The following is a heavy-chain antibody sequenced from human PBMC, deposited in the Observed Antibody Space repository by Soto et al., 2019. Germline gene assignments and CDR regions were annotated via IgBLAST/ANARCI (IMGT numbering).Heavy chain of an antibody. CDR2: IIPIFNAT. CDR3: AREDFDSEIYYGMDV. V-gene: IGHV1-69*01. J-gene: IGHJ6*02. D-gene: IGHD3-3*01. CDR1: GGTFSSYA. Sequence: QVQLVQSGSSVKKPGSSVKVSCKASGGTFSSYAISWVRQAPGQGLEWMGGIIPIFNATLYAQKFQGRVTITADESTSTAYMELSSLRSEDTAVYYCAREDFDSEIYYGMDVWGQGTTVTVSS.